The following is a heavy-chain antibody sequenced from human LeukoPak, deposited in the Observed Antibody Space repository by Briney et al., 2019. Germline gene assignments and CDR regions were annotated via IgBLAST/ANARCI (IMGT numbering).Heavy chain of an antibody. J-gene: IGHJ3*02. Sequence: QAGGSLRLSCAASGFTFSSYAMHWVRQAPGKGLEYVSAISSNGGSTYYANSVKGRFTISRDNSKNTLYLQMGSLRAEDMAVYYCARAPYSGSYSDFGVAFDIWGQGTMVTVSS. CDR1: GFTFSSYA. CDR3: ARAPYSGSYSDFGVAFDI. D-gene: IGHD1-26*01. V-gene: IGHV3-64*01. CDR2: ISSNGGST.